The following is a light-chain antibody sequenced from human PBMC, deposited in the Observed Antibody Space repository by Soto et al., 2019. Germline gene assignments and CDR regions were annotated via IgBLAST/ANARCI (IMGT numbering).Light chain of an antibody. CDR2: EVI. CDR3: SSYGGSNNLV. V-gene: IGLV2-8*01. J-gene: IGLJ2*01. CDR1: SSDVGGYKF. Sequence: QSALTQPPSASGSPGQSVTISCTGTSSDVGGYKFVSWYQQHPGKAPKLIIYEVIKRPSGVPYRFSGSKSGNTASLTVSGLQAEDEGDYYCSSYGGSNNLVFGGGTKLTVL.